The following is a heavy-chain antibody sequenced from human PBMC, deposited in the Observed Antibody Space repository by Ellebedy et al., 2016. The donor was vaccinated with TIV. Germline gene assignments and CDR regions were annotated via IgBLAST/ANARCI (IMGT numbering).Heavy chain of an antibody. Sequence: SETLSLTXTVSGGSISSYYWSWIRQPPGKGLEWIGYIYYSGSTNYNPSLKSRVTISVDTSKNQFSLKLSSVTAADTAVYYCARDLRGGFNPWGQGTLVTVSS. D-gene: IGHD3-16*01. V-gene: IGHV4-59*13. CDR1: GGSISSYY. CDR3: ARDLRGGFNP. J-gene: IGHJ5*02. CDR2: IYYSGST.